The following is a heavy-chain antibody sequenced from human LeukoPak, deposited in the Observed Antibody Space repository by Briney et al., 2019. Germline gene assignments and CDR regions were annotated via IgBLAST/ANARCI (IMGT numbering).Heavy chain of an antibody. Sequence: GGSLRLSCAVSGFSFSSYWMTWVRQGPGKGLEWVANIKQDGSEKYYVDSVKGRFTISRDNAKNSLYLQMNSLRAEDTAVYYCARDYYGSGSHDYWGQGTLVTVSS. CDR3: ARDYYGSGSHDY. CDR2: IKQDGSEK. D-gene: IGHD3-10*01. V-gene: IGHV3-7*01. J-gene: IGHJ4*02. CDR1: GFSFSSYW.